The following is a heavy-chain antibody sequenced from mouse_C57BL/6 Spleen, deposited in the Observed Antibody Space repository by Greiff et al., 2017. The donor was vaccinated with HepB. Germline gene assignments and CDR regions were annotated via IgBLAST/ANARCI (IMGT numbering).Heavy chain of an antibody. CDR3: ARENCQGYFDV. Sequence: QVHVKQPGAELVKPGASVKLSCKASGFTLTSYWMQWVKQRPGQGLEWIGEIDPSDSYTNYTQNFKGKATWTVDTSTSTAFMLLSSLTSEDSAVYYCARENCQGYFDVWGTGATVTVSS. V-gene: IGHV1-50*01. D-gene: IGHD4-1*01. CDR2: IDPSDSYT. J-gene: IGHJ1*03. CDR1: GFTLTSYW.